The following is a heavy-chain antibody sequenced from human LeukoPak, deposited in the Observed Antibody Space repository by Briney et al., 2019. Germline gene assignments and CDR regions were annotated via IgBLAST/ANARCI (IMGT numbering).Heavy chain of an antibody. CDR3: AKDRTTMVRGKPDY. CDR2: ISSSSSTI. V-gene: IGHV3-48*01. D-gene: IGHD3-10*01. Sequence: GGSLRLSCAASGFTFSSYSMNWVRQAPGKGLEWVSYISSSSSTIYYADSVKGRFTISRDNAKNSLYLQMNSLRAEDTAVYYCAKDRTTMVRGKPDYWGQGTLVTVSS. CDR1: GFTFSSYS. J-gene: IGHJ4*02.